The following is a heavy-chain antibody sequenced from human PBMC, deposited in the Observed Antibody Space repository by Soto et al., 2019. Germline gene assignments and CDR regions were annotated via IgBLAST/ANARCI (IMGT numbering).Heavy chain of an antibody. Sequence: SETLSLTCTVSGGSFSGYSWSWIRQPPGKGLEWIGYIYYNGGSNCNPSLKSRVTISLDTSKNQFSLKLNSVTAEYTAVYYCARIDCTGGSCYDAYWGQGTLVTVSS. V-gene: IGHV4-59*01. D-gene: IGHD2-15*01. CDR1: GGSFSGYS. CDR2: IYYNGGS. CDR3: ARIDCTGGSCYDAY. J-gene: IGHJ4*02.